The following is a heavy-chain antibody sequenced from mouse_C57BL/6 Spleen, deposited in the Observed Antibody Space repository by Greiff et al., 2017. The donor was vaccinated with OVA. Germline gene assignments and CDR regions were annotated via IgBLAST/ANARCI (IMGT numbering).Heavy chain of an antibody. J-gene: IGHJ3*01. V-gene: IGHV14-4*01. Sequence: VQLKESGAELVRPGASVKLSCTASGFNIKDDYMHWVKQRPEQGLEWIGWIDPENGDTEYASKFQGKATITADTSSNTAYLQLSSLTSEDTAVYYCTSYYSNYAAYWGQGTLVTVSA. CDR1: GFNIKDDY. D-gene: IGHD2-5*01. CDR3: TSYYSNYAAY. CDR2: IDPENGDT.